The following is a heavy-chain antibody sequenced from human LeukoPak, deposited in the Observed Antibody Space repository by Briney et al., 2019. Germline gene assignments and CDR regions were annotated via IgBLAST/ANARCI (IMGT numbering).Heavy chain of an antibody. V-gene: IGHV3-53*01. J-gene: IGHJ4*02. D-gene: IGHD2-15*01. CDR2: SYSEEWVAISYSAGTS. CDR1: GFTVSTDH. Sequence: GGSLRLSCAASGFTVSTDHMSWVRQAPGKGLEWVAISYSEEWVAISYSAGTSQYAESVKGRFTISRDNSENTLYLQMWRLRAGGTAIYFCVRDFSCSGGSCPLFDSWGQGTLVSVSS. CDR3: VRDFSCSGGSCPLFDS.